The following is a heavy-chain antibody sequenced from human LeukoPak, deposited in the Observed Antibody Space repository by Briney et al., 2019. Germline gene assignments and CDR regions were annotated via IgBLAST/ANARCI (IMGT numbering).Heavy chain of an antibody. D-gene: IGHD1-20*01. J-gene: IGHJ2*01. V-gene: IGHV3-74*01. Sequence: GGSLRLSCAASGFTFSNYWMHWVRQAPGKGLVWVSRINSDGSSTSYADSVKGRFTISRDNAKNTLYLQMNSLRVEDTAVYYCATRYNWNSQKIGGWHFDLWGRGTLVTVSS. CDR1: GFTFSNYW. CDR2: INSDGSST. CDR3: ATRYNWNSQKIGGWHFDL.